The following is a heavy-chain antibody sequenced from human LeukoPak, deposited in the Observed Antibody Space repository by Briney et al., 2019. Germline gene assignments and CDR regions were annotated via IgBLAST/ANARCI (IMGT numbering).Heavy chain of an antibody. Sequence: SETLSLTCTVSGGSISTFYWSWIRQPAGKGLEWIGRIYTSGSTNYNPSLKSRVTMSVDTSKNQSSLKLSSVTAADTAVYYCARDSVAGTWAEYFQHWGQGIRVTVSS. CDR1: GGSISTFY. CDR3: ARDSVAGTWAEYFQH. CDR2: IYTSGST. V-gene: IGHV4-4*07. D-gene: IGHD6-19*01. J-gene: IGHJ1*01.